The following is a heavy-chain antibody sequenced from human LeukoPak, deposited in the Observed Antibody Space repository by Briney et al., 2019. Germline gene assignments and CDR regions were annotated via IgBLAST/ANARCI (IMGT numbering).Heavy chain of an antibody. CDR3: VRVGYQLLWALDY. V-gene: IGHV3-48*03. J-gene: IGHJ4*02. CDR2: ISSSGSII. CDR1: GFTSSSYE. D-gene: IGHD2-2*01. Sequence: PGGSLRLSCAASGFTSSSYEMNWVRQAPGKGLEWVSYISSSGSIIYYADSVKGRFTISRDNAKNSLYLQMNSLRAEDTAVYYCVRVGYQLLWALDYWGQGTLVTVSS.